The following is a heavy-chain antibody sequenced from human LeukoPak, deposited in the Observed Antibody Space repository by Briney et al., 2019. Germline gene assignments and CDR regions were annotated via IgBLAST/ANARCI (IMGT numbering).Heavy chain of an antibody. CDR1: GLSFSSYN. J-gene: IGHJ5*02. V-gene: IGHV3-48*01. CDR3: AAASPFSSSWRS. D-gene: IGHD6-13*01. Sequence: GGSLRLSCTASGLSFSSYNMNWVRQAPGKGPEWVAYITANNTAKYYADSVKGRFTISRDNAKKSLFLQMNSLRAEDTAVYYCAAASPFSSSWRSWGQGTMVTVSS. CDR2: ITANNTAK.